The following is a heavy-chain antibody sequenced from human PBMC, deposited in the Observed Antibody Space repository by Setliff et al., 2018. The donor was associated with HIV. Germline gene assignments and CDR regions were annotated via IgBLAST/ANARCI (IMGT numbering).Heavy chain of an antibody. J-gene: IGHJ6*03. V-gene: IGHV4-39*07. CDR3: ARSLYGSGRYGYNYYYYMDV. D-gene: IGHD3-10*01. CDR2: IYHSGNT. CDR1: GGSIKSGSYY. Sequence: SETLSLTCTVSGGSIKSGSYYWGWIRQPPGKGLEWIGSIYHSGNTYYNPSLKSRATISEDTSRNQFSLRLSSVTAADTAVYFCARSLYGSGRYGYNYYYYMDVWGKGTAVTVSS.